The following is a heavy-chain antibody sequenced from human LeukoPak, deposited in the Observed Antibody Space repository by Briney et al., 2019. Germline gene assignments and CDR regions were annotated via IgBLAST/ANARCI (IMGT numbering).Heavy chain of an antibody. CDR3: ARVGDHYHWHLDV. V-gene: IGHV3-53*01. J-gene: IGHJ2*01. CDR1: GFSVSTNY. CDR2: LYSGSST. Sequence: GGSLTLSCEGSGFSVSTNYMNWVRQAPGKGLEWVSILYSGSSTYYTDSVKGRFTVSRDDSKNTLYLHMNSLGVEDTAVYYCARVGDHYHWHLDVWGRGTLVTVSS. D-gene: IGHD1-1*01.